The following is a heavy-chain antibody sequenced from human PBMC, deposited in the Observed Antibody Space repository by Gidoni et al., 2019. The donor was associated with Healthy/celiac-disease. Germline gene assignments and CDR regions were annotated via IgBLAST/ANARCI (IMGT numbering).Heavy chain of an antibody. D-gene: IGHD3-10*01. CDR1: GFTFSSYA. CDR3: AKAGERGAGIDYFDY. V-gene: IGHV3-23*01. Sequence: EVQLLESGGGLVQPGGSLRLSCAASGFTFSSYAMRWVRQAPGKGLAWVSAISGSGGSTYYADSVKGRFTISRDNSKNTLYLQMNSLRAEDTAVYYCAKAGERGAGIDYFDYWGQGTLVTVSS. CDR2: ISGSGGST. J-gene: IGHJ4*02.